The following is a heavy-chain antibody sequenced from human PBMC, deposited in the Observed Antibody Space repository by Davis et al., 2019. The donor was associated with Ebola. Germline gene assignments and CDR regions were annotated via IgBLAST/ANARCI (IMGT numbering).Heavy chain of an antibody. CDR3: AREAGATTRIYDS. J-gene: IGHJ5*01. Sequence: ASVKDSCKASSYTFTRYGISWVRQAPGQGLEWMGWISAYNGNTNYAQKLQGRVTMTTDTSRSTAYMELRSLRSDDTAVYYCAREAGATTRIYDSWGQGTLVTVSS. CDR1: SYTFTRYG. V-gene: IGHV1-18*01. D-gene: IGHD1-26*01. CDR2: ISAYNGNT.